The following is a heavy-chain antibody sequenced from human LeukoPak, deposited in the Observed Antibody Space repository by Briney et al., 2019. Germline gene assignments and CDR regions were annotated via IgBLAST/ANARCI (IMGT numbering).Heavy chain of an antibody. J-gene: IGHJ4*02. CDR3: ARRDYGGNQHLDY. Sequence: PGGSLRLSCAASGFTFSSYAMHWVRQAPGKGLEWVSSISSSSSYIYYADSVKGRFTISRDNAKNSLYLQMNSLRAEDTAVYYCARRDYGGNQHLDYWGQGTLVAVSS. V-gene: IGHV3-21*01. D-gene: IGHD4-23*01. CDR1: GFTFSSYA. CDR2: ISSSSSYI.